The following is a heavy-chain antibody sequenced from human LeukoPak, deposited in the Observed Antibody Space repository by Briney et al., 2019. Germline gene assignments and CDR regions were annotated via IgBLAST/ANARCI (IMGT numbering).Heavy chain of an antibody. D-gene: IGHD3-10*01. CDR3: ARDGPQVVRGVTRDAFDI. CDR1: DGAIAGYS. J-gene: IGHJ3*02. V-gene: IGHV4-59*01. Sequence: PSETLSLTCTVSDGAIAGYSWSWIRQAPGKGLEWIGYIYYNGDTKYNPSLQSRVTVSVDTSKNQFSLKLTSVTAADTAVYYCARDGPQVVRGVTRDAFDIWGQGTMVTVSS. CDR2: IYYNGDT.